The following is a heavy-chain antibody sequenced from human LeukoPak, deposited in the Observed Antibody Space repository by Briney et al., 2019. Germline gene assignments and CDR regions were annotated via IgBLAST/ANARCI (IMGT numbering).Heavy chain of an antibody. D-gene: IGHD3-3*01. CDR2: ISYDGSNK. CDR3: ARALTIFGVVLDY. Sequence: GGSLRLSCAASGFTFSSYAMHWVRQAPGKGLEWVAVISYDGSNKYYADSVKGRFTISRDNSKNTLHLQMNSLRAEDTAVYYCARALTIFGVVLDYWGQGTLVTVSS. CDR1: GFTFSSYA. J-gene: IGHJ4*02. V-gene: IGHV3-30-3*01.